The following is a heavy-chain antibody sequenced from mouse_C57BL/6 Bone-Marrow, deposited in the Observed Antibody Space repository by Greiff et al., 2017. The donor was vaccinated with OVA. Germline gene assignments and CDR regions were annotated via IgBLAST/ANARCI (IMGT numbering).Heavy chain of an antibody. CDR3: ARWEGYDYDAMDY. V-gene: IGHV1-42*01. CDR1: GYSFTGYY. D-gene: IGHD2-10*02. CDR2: INPSTGGT. Sequence: EVQRVESGPELVKPGASVKISCKASGYSFTGYYMNWVKQSPEESLEWIGEINPSTGGTTYNQKFKAKATLTVDKSSSTAYMQLKSLTSEDSAVYYCARWEGYDYDAMDYWGQGTSVTVSS. J-gene: IGHJ4*01.